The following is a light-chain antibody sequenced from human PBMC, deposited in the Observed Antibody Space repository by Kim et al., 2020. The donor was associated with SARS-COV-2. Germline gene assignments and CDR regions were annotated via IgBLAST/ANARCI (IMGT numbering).Light chain of an antibody. CDR3: QQSYDTPI. Sequence: GDRVTVTCRTTQDLNTYMNWYQQKPGKVPKLLIYAATSLQDGVPSRFSGNTSGTYFTLTINSVQPDDFATYYCQQSYDTPIFGQGTRLEIK. CDR1: QDLNTY. J-gene: IGKJ5*01. V-gene: IGKV1-39*01. CDR2: AAT.